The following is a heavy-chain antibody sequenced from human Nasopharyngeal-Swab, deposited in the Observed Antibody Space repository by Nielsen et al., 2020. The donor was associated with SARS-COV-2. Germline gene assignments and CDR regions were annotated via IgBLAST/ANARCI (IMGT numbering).Heavy chain of an antibody. CDR3: ARGSTYYYDSSGYYPFDY. D-gene: IGHD3-22*01. J-gene: IGHJ4*02. CDR1: GGSISSGDYY. V-gene: IGHV4-30-4*01. Sequence: SETLSLTCTVSGGSISSGDYYWRWIRQPPGKGLEWIGYIYYSGSTHYNPSLKSRVTISVDTSKNQFSLKLSSVTAADTAVYYCARGSTYYYDSSGYYPFDYWGQGTLVTVSS. CDR2: IYYSGST.